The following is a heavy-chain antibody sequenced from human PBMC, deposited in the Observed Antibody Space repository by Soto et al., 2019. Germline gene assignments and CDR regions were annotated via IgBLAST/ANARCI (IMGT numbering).Heavy chain of an antibody. J-gene: IGHJ6*02. V-gene: IGHV1-24*01. CDR2: FDPEDGET. CDR3: ATHRRISGYDYSPPSYYYFYGMDV. Sequence: QVQLVQSGAEVKNPGASVKVSCKVSGYTLTKLSMHWVRQAPGKGLEWMGGFDPEDGETIYAQTFQGRVTMTEDTSTDTAYMELSSLTSEDTAVYYCATHRRISGYDYSPPSYYYFYGMDVWGQGTTVTVSS. D-gene: IGHD5-12*01. CDR1: GYTLTKLS.